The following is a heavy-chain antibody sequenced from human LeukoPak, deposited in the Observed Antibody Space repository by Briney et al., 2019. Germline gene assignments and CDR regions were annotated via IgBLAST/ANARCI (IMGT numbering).Heavy chain of an antibody. V-gene: IGHV1-18*01. CDR1: GYTFTSYG. J-gene: IGHJ4*02. CDR3: ARSGGDYYDSSGYYYAY. CDR2: ISAYNGNT. D-gene: IGHD3-22*01. Sequence: ASVKVSCKASGYTFTSYGISWVRQAPGQGLEWMGWISAYNGNTNYAQKLQGRVTMTTDTSTSTAYMELRSLGSDDTAVYYCARSGGDYYDSSGYYYAYWGQGTLVTVSS.